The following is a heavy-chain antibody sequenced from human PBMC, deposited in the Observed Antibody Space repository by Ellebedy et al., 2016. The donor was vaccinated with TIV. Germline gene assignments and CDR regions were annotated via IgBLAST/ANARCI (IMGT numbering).Heavy chain of an antibody. CDR1: GFTFRTYN. V-gene: IGHV3-48*02. D-gene: IGHD3-16*02. CDR2: INSRGSPM. Sequence: GESLKIPCSASGFTFRTYNLQWLRRAPGKGLEWVSYINSRGSPMYYADSVKGRFTISRDNGKNSLYLQMNSLRDEDTAVYYCARDYRWGVNYWGQGSLVTVSS. J-gene: IGHJ4*02. CDR3: ARDYRWGVNY.